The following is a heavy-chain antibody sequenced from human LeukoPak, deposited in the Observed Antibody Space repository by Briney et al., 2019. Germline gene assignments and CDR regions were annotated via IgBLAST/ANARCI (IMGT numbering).Heavy chain of an antibody. D-gene: IGHD6-6*01. J-gene: IGHJ4*02. V-gene: IGHV1-18*01. CDR1: GYTFTSYG. CDR2: ISAYNGNT. CDR3: ARVPSTSIGARPRDD. Sequence: ASVKVSFKASGYTFTSYGISWVRQAPGQGLEWMGWISAYNGNTNYAQKLQGRVTMTTDTSTSTAYMELRSLRSDDTAVYYCARVPSTSIGARPRDDWDQGTLVTVSS.